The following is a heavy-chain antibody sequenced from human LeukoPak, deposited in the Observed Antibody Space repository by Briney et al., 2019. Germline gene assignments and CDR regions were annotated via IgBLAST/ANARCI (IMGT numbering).Heavy chain of an antibody. V-gene: IGHV3-23*01. Sequence: GGSLRLSCAASGFAFNNYAMSWVRQAPGKGLEWVSAISGSGGSTYYADSVKGRFTISRDNSKNTLYLQMNSLRAEDTAVYYCAKDAPFVVVVAAYYGMDVWGQGTTVTVSS. D-gene: IGHD2-15*01. J-gene: IGHJ6*02. CDR1: GFAFNNYA. CDR3: AKDAPFVVVVAAYYGMDV. CDR2: ISGSGGST.